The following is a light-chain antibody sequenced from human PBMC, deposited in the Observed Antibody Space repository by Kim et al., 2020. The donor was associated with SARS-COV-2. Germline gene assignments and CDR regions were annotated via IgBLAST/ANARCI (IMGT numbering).Light chain of an antibody. V-gene: IGLV2-14*01. CDR1: SMGIDGYKY. J-gene: IGLJ1*01. Sequence: ITSPWTGTSMGIDGYKYVSWYQQHPGKAPNLVIYEVDNRPSGVSIRFSGSKSGNTASLTISGLQAEDEADYYCSSYIRGSTNYVFGTGTKVTVL. CDR2: EVD. CDR3: SSYIRGSTNYV.